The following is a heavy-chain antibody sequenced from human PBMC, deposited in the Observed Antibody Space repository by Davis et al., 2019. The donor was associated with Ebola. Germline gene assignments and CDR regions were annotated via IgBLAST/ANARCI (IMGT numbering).Heavy chain of an antibody. J-gene: IGHJ3*02. V-gene: IGHV4-61*09. Sequence: PSETLSLTCTVSGGSISSGSYYWSWIRQPAGKGLEWIGHIYTSGSTNYNPSLKSRVTISVDTSKNQFSLKLSSVTAADTAVYYCARHGSMTTVVTPGTAFDIWGQGTMVTVSS. D-gene: IGHD4-23*01. CDR2: IYTSGST. CDR1: GGSISSGSYY. CDR3: ARHGSMTTVVTPGTAFDI.